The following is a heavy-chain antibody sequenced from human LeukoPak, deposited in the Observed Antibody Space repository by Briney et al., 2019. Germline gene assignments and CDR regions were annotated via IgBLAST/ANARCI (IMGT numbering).Heavy chain of an antibody. CDR2: ISAYNGST. V-gene: IGHV1-18*04. D-gene: IGHD3-16*01. CDR3: AISQMGDYFDY. CDR1: GYTFTSYG. J-gene: IGHJ4*02. Sequence: ASVKVSCKASGYTFTSYGISWVRQAPGQGLEWMGWISAYNGSTNYAQKLQGRVTMTTDTSTSTAYMELRSLRSDDTAVYYCAISQMGDYFDYWGQGTLVTVSS.